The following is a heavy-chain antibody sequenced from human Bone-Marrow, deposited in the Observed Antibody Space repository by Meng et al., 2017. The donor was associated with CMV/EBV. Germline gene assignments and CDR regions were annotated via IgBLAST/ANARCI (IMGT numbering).Heavy chain of an antibody. Sequence: CAASGFSFSEYYMSWMRQAQGKGLEWVSYISSSGSAMYYADSGKSRFTISRDNAKNSLYLQMNNLRAEDTAVYSCARADGDYTRFDLWGRGTPVTVSS. V-gene: IGHV3-11*01. D-gene: IGHD3-16*01. CDR1: GFSFSEYY. CDR3: ARADGDYTRFDL. J-gene: IGHJ2*01. CDR2: ISSSGSAM.